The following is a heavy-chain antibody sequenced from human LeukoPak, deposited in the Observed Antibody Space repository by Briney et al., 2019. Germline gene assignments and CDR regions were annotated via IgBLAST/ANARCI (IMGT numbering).Heavy chain of an antibody. J-gene: IGHJ4*02. D-gene: IGHD2-2*01. V-gene: IGHV1-2*02. CDR2: INPSSGGT. CDR1: GYTFTGYY. CDR3: ARDVGEYCSSVSCYASDY. Sequence: ASVKVSCKASGYTFTGYYMHWVRQAPGQGLEWMGWINPSSGGTNYAQKFQGRVTMTRDTSFSTAYMELSRLRSDDTAIYYCARDVGEYCSSVSCYASDYWGQGTLVTVSS.